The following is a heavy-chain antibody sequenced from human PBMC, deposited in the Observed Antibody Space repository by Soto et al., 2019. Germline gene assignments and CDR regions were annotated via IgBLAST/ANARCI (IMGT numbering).Heavy chain of an antibody. J-gene: IGHJ5*02. CDR2: INHSGST. CDR3: GRRRNPPLKKPALVWFAP. CDR1: GGSFSGYY. V-gene: IGHV4-34*01. D-gene: IGHD6-13*01. Sequence: SETLSLTCAVYGGSFSGYYWNWIRQPPGKGLEWIGEINHSGSTNYNPSLKSRVTISVDTSKNQFSLKLSSVTAAATAVYYCGRRRNPPLKKPALVWFAPWGQGPLVTVSS.